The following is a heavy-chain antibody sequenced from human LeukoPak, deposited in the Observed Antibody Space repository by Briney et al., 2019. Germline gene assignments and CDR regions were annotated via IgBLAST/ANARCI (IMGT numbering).Heavy chain of an antibody. V-gene: IGHV3-74*01. Sequence: TGGSLRLSCAASGFTFSSYSMNWVRQAPGKGLVWVSRINNDGSSTTYADSVKGRFTVSRDNAKNTLSLQMNSLRAEDTAVYYCARDRSISAAGDTYWGQGTLVTVSS. J-gene: IGHJ4*02. CDR1: GFTFSSYS. D-gene: IGHD6-13*01. CDR2: INNDGSST. CDR3: ARDRSISAAGDTY.